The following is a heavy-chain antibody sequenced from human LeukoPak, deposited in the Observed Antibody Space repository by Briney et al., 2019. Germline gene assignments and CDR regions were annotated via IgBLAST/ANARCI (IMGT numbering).Heavy chain of an antibody. CDR1: GGSISSYY. D-gene: IGHD3-10*01. CDR2: IYTSGST. CDR3: AREAQIQGVIDGDWFDP. Sequence: SETLSLTCTVSGGSISSYYWSWIRQPAGKGLEWIGRIYTSGSTNYNPSLKSRVTMSVDTSKNQFSLKLSSVTAADTAVYYCAREAQIQGVIDGDWFDPWGQGTLVTVSS. J-gene: IGHJ5*02. V-gene: IGHV4-4*07.